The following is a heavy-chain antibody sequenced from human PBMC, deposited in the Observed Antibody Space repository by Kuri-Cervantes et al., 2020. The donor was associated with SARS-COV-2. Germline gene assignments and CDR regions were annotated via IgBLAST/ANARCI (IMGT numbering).Heavy chain of an antibody. V-gene: IGHV3-53*01. J-gene: IGHJ2*01. CDR1: GFTVSNKY. CDR3: TRADISGFNKWFFNL. D-gene: IGHD3-22*01. CDR2: IDSGGNT. Sequence: GESLKISCAASGFTVSNKYMTWVRQAPGKGLNCVSVIDSGGNTYYADSVKGRFTIPRDSSKNTLYLQMNNLSAADTAVYYCTRADISGFNKWFFNLWGRGTLVTVSS.